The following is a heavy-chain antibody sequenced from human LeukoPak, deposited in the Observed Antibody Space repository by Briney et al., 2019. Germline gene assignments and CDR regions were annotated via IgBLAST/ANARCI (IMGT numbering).Heavy chain of an antibody. V-gene: IGHV3-53*01. CDR1: GFTVSSNY. CDR3: ASNSGWYGSYDAFDI. J-gene: IGHJ3*02. CDR2: IYSGGST. D-gene: IGHD6-19*01. Sequence: GGSLRLSCVASGFTVSSNYMSWVRQAPGKGLEWVSVIYSGGSTYYADSVKGRFTISRDNSKNTLYLLMNSLRAEDTAVYYCASNSGWYGSYDAFDIWGQGTMVTVSS.